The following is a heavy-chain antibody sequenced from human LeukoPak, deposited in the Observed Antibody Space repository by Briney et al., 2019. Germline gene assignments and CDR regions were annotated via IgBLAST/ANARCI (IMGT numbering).Heavy chain of an antibody. CDR2: ISSSSSYI. D-gene: IGHD1-26*01. Sequence: GGSLRLSCAASGFTFSSYSMNWVRQAPGKGLEWVSSISSSSSYIYYADSVKGRFTISRDNAKNSLYLQVNSLRAEDTAVYYCARDFIEGPFDYWGQGTLVTVSS. CDR1: GFTFSSYS. V-gene: IGHV3-21*01. CDR3: ARDFIEGPFDY. J-gene: IGHJ4*02.